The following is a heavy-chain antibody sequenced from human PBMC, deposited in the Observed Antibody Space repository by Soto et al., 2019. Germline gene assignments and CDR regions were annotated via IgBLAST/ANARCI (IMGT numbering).Heavy chain of an antibody. J-gene: IGHJ4*02. CDR1: GGSISSGGYY. CDR3: ARAPDTAMPTGFDY. V-gene: IGHV4-31*03. Sequence: QVQLQESGPGLVKHSQTLSLTCTVSGGSISSGGYYWSWIRQHPGKGLEWIGYIYYSGSTYYIPSHKSRVTLSVDASKNQFSLKLSSVTAADTAVYYCARAPDTAMPTGFDYWGQGTLVTVSS. D-gene: IGHD5-18*01. CDR2: IYYSGST.